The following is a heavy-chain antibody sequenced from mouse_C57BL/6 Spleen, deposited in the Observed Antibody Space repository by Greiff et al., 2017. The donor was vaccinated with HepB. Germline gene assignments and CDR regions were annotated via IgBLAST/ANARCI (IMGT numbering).Heavy chain of an antibody. V-gene: IGHV5-17*01. Sequence: EVKLMESGGGLVKPGGSLKLSCAASGFTFSDYGMHWVRQAPEKGLEWVAYISSGSSTIYYADTVKGRFTISRDNAKNTLFLQMTSLRSEDTAMYYYARRGHYTWFAYWGQGTLVTVSA. J-gene: IGHJ3*01. CDR3: ARRGHYTWFAY. CDR1: GFTFSDYG. CDR2: ISSGSSTI. D-gene: IGHD2-12*01.